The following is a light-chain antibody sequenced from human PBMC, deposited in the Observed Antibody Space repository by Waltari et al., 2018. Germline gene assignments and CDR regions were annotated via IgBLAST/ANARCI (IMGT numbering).Light chain of an antibody. CDR1: RSNIGNNY. CDR3: GTWDSSLSGAV. J-gene: IGLJ7*01. CDR2: EYT. Sequence: QSVLTQPPSVSAAPGQRVTISCSGGRSNIGNNYVSWYRQLPGTAPKLLICEYTERPSGIAGRFAGSKSGTSATLDITGLQAGDEADYYCGTWDSSLSGAVFGGGTHLTVL. V-gene: IGLV1-51*02.